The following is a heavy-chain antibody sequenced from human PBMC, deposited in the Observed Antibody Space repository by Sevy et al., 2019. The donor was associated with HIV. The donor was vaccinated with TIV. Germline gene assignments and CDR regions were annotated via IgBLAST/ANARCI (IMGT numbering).Heavy chain of an antibody. CDR3: ARDKNAYYYGLDV. V-gene: IGHV3-53*01. CDR1: GFPVSSSY. Sequence: GSLRLSRAVSGFPVSSSYMNWVRQAPGKGLEWVSVFYTGSKTDYADSVKGRFTMSRDNSKNTLYLQMNGLRAEDTAVYYCARDKNAYYYGLDVWGQGTTVTVSS. J-gene: IGHJ6*02. CDR2: FYTGSKT.